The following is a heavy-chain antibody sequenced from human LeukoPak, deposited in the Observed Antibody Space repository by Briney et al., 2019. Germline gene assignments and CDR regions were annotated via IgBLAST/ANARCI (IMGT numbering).Heavy chain of an antibody. CDR1: GFTFSSYS. CDR2: ISSSSSYI. J-gene: IGHJ4*02. CDR3: ARGHCSGGSCYAPKYYFDY. V-gene: IGHV3-21*01. D-gene: IGHD2-15*01. Sequence: GGSLRLSCAASGFTFSSYSMNWVRQAPGKGLEWVSSISSSSSYIYYADSVKGRFTISRDNAKNSLYLQMNSLRAEDTAVYYCARGHCSGGSCYAPKYYFDYWGQGTLVTVSS.